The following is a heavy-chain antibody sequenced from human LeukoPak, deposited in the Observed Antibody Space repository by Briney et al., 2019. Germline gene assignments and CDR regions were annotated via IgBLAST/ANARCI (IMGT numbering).Heavy chain of an antibody. J-gene: IGHJ3*02. V-gene: IGHV1-69*05. CDR2: IIPIFGTA. CDR3: ARESGAFDI. Sequence: SVKVSCKASGYTFTSYYMHWVRQAPGQGLEWMGGIIPIFGTANYAQKFQGRVTITTDESTSTAYMELSSLRSEDTAVYYCARESGAFDIWGQGTMVTVSS. CDR1: GYTFTSYY.